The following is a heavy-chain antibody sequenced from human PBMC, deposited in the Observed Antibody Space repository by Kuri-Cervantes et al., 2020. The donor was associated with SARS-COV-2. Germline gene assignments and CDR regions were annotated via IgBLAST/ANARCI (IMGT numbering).Heavy chain of an antibody. Sequence: ETLSLTCAASGFTFSSYSMNWVRQAPGKGLEWVSYISSSSSTIYYADSVKGRFTISRDNAKNSLYLQMNSLRAEDTAVYYCAREYSSSFPYYYMDVWGKGTTVTVSS. CDR1: GFTFSSYS. CDR2: ISSSSSTI. CDR3: AREYSSSFPYYYMDV. V-gene: IGHV3-48*01. J-gene: IGHJ6*03. D-gene: IGHD6-6*01.